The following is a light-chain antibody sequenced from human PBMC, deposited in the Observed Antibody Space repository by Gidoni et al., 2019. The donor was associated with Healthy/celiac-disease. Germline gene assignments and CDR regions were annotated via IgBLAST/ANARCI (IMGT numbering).Light chain of an antibody. CDR2: YDN. Sequence: SSVLTQPPSVSVAPGKPARSTCGEKNIGSKSVHGYQQKPGQAPVLVIYYDNYRPSGIPERFSGSNSGNTATLSISRVEAGDEADYYCQVWDSSSDHYVFGTGT. J-gene: IGLJ1*01. V-gene: IGLV3-21*04. CDR3: QVWDSSSDHYV. CDR1: NIGSKS.